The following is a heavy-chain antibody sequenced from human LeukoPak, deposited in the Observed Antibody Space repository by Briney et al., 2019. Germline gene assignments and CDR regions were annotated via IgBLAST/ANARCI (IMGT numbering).Heavy chain of an antibody. Sequence: PSETLSLTCAAYGGSFSGYYWSWIRQPPGKGLEWIGEINHSGSTNYNPSLKSRVTISVDTSKNQFSLKLSSVTAADTAVYYCARAAITDYWGQGTLVTVSS. CDR2: INHSGST. CDR1: GGSFSGYY. V-gene: IGHV4-34*01. D-gene: IGHD2-21*01. CDR3: ARAAITDY. J-gene: IGHJ4*02.